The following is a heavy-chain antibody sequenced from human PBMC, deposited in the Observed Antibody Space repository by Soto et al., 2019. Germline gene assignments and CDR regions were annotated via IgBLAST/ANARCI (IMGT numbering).Heavy chain of an antibody. Sequence: EVQLLESGGGLVQPGGSLRLSCAASGFTFSTYAMNWVRQAPGKGLEWLSAISNSFSDGNTHYADSVKGRFTISRDNDKNTVFLEMNSLRAEDTAVYYCAKVFSPELGNYFDHWGQGTLVTVSS. CDR3: AKVFSPELGNYFDH. J-gene: IGHJ4*02. V-gene: IGHV3-23*01. D-gene: IGHD1-7*01. CDR1: GFTFSTYA. CDR2: ISNSFSDGNT.